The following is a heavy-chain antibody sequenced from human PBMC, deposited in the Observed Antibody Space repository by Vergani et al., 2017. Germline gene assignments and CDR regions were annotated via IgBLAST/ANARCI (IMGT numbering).Heavy chain of an antibody. CDR3: AKGGWNYWFDS. CDR2: INTNVDYT. J-gene: IGHJ5*01. V-gene: IGHV3-23*01. Sequence: EVQLLESGGDLVQPGGSLRLSCAASGFSFTTYAMSWVRQAPGKGLEWVSTINTNVDYTRYGDSVKGRITISRDNSKSTLYLQMNSLRAEDTAIYYCAKGGWNYWFDSWGQGTLVIVS. CDR1: GFSFTTYA. D-gene: IGHD1-1*01.